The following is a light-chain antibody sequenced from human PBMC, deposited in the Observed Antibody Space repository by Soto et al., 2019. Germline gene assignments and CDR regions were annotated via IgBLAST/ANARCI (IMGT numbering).Light chain of an antibody. CDR2: DDT. V-gene: IGLV2-14*03. Sequence: QSALTQPASVSGSPGQSITISCTGTSSDVGGFDYVSWYQQHPGKAPKLMIYDDTDRPPGVSDRFSGSKSGNTGSLTISGLQAEDEDDYYCSSFTSRTTLLFGGGTKLT. J-gene: IGLJ2*01. CDR3: SSFTSRTTLL. CDR1: SSDVGGFDY.